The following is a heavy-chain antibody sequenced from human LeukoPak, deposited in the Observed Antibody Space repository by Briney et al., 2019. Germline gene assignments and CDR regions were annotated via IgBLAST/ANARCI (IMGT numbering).Heavy chain of an antibody. D-gene: IGHD2-21*01. CDR3: ARNSPYYSYMDV. CDR1: GYTFSDYY. V-gene: IGHV1-2*02. CDR2: INPYTGGT. Sequence: ASVKVSCEASGYTFSDYYIHWVRQAPGQGLEWMGWINPYTGGTNSAQKFQGRVTMTRDTPISTAYMVLSRLRSDDTAVYYCARNSPYYSYMDVWGKGTMVTVSS. J-gene: IGHJ6*03.